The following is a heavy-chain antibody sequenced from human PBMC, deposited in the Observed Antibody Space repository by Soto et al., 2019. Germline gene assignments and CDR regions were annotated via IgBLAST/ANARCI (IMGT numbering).Heavy chain of an antibody. J-gene: IGHJ5*02. V-gene: IGHV4-39*01. CDR1: GGSISSSSYY. D-gene: IGHD3-9*01. Sequence: QLQLQESGPGLVKPSETLSLTCTVSGGSISSSSYYWGWIRQPPGKGLEWIGSISYTGSTYYNPSLKSRVTISVDTSKIQFSLKLSSVTAADTAVYYCARHSNYDILTGYYDSGWFDPWGQGTLVTVSS. CDR3: ARHSNYDILTGYYDSGWFDP. CDR2: ISYTGST.